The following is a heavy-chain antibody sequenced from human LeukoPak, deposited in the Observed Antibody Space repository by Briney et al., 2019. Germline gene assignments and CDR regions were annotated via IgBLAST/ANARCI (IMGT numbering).Heavy chain of an antibody. J-gene: IGHJ3*02. CDR1: GFTFSSYG. V-gene: IGHV3-30*03. CDR3: ASLFLCYGCSRSSDDFDI. CDR2: ISYDGSNK. D-gene: IGHD6-6*01. Sequence: GGSLRLSCAASGFTFSSYGMHWVRQAPGKGLEWVAVISYDGSNKYYADSVKGRFTISRDNSKDTLYLQMNSLRAEDTAVYYCASLFLCYGCSRSSDDFDIWGQGTMVTVSS.